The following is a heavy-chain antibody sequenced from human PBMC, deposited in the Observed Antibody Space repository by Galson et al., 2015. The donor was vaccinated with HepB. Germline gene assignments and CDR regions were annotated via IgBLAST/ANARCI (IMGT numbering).Heavy chain of an antibody. J-gene: IGHJ4*02. CDR1: GYTFTDYS. CDR2: FDPNNGGT. Sequence: VKVSCKASGYTFTDYSIHWVRQAPGHGLEWMGRFDPNNGGTNYAQKFQGRVSMTRDTSISTAYMDLSRLRSDDTAVYYCARDLRENGVTELDYWGQGTLVTVSS. V-gene: IGHV1-2*06. CDR3: ARDLRENGVTELDY. D-gene: IGHD2-8*01.